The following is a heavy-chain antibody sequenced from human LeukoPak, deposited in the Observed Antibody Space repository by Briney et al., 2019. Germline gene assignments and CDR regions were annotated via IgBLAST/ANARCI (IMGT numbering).Heavy chain of an antibody. D-gene: IGHD2-2*01. CDR3: ARDRIVVVPAAAYNWFDP. V-gene: IGHV1-18*01. Sequence: ASVKVSCKASGYTFTSYGISWVRQAPGQGLEWIGWISAYNGNTNYAQKLQGRVTMTTDTSTSTAYMELRSLRSDDTAVYYCARDRIVVVPAAAYNWFDPWGQGTLVTVSS. CDR2: ISAYNGNT. J-gene: IGHJ5*02. CDR1: GYTFTSYG.